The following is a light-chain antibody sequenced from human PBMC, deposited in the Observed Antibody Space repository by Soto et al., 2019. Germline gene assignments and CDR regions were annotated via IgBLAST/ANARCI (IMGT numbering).Light chain of an antibody. J-gene: IGKJ3*01. CDR2: GAS. CDR3: QQEGSSHPGFT. CDR1: QSVSSSY. V-gene: IGKV3-20*01. Sequence: EIGLTQSPGTLSLSPGERATLSFRASQSVSSSYLAWYQQKPGQAPRLLIYGASSRATGIPDRFRGSGSGTDFTLTISRLEPEDFAVYYCQQEGSSHPGFTFGPGTKVDIK.